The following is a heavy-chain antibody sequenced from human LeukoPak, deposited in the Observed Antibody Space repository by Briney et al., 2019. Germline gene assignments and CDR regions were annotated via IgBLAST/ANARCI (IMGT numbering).Heavy chain of an antibody. D-gene: IGHD3-10*01. J-gene: IGHJ4*02. CDR3: TLGSY. V-gene: IGHV7-4-1*02. CDR1: GYTFSHYA. Sequence: ASVKVSCKASGYTFSHYAINWVRQAPGQGLEWMGWINTNTGNPSYARDFTGRFVFSLDTSVNSAFLQINNLKAEDTAFYYCTLGSYWGQGTLVTVSS. CDR2: INTNTGNP.